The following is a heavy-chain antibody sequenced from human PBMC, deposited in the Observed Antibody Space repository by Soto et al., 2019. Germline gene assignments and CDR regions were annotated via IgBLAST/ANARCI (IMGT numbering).Heavy chain of an antibody. D-gene: IGHD1-1*01. CDR1: GFTFSSYG. J-gene: IGHJ6*03. Sequence: GGSLRLSCAASGFTFSSYGMHWVRQAPGKGLEWVAVIWYDGSNKYYADSVKGRFTISRDNSKNTLYLQMNSLGAEDTAVYYCAREALQTVFESTDYYYYMDVWGKGTTVTVSS. CDR2: IWYDGSNK. CDR3: AREALQTVFESTDYYYYMDV. V-gene: IGHV3-33*01.